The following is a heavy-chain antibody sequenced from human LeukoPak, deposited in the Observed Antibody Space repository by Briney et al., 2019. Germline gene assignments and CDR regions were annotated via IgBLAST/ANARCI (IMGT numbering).Heavy chain of an antibody. V-gene: IGHV4-59*01. Sequence: SETLCLTCTVSGGSISSYYWSWSRQPPGKGVEWIGYINYGGSTTYNPSLKSRVTIPIDTPTSQSSLQLATVTPADTALYYCASSRYCGRACYSDDAFDIWGRGTMDSVSS. CDR1: GGSISSYY. J-gene: IGHJ3*02. CDR2: INYGGST. D-gene: IGHD2-21*02. CDR3: ASSRYCGRACYSDDAFDI.